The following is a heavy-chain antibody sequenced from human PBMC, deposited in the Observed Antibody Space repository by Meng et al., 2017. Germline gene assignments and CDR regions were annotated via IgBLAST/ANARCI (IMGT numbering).Heavy chain of an antibody. J-gene: IGHJ4*02. D-gene: IGHD3-10*01. CDR2: IYYSGST. CDR1: GGSISSYY. V-gene: IGHV4-59*01. CDR3: ARGYYYGSGSNFDY. Sequence: ESLKISCTVSGGSISSYYWSWIRQPPGKGLEWIGYIYYSGSTNYNPSLKGRVTISVDTSKNQFSLKLSSVTAADTAVYYCARGYYYGSGSNFDYWGQGTLVTVSS.